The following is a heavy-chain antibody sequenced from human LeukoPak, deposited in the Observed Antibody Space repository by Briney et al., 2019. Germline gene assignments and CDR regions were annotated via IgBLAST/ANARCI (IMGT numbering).Heavy chain of an antibody. Sequence: ASVKVSCKASGYTFTDHYMHWVRQAPGQGLEWVGWISPNSGGTNYAQKFQGRVTMTRDTSINTAYMEVSRLRSDDTAVYYCASIGGTSLEYWGQGTLVTVSS. J-gene: IGHJ4*02. CDR2: ISPNSGGT. CDR1: GYTFTDHY. D-gene: IGHD4-23*01. V-gene: IGHV1-2*02. CDR3: ASIGGTSLEY.